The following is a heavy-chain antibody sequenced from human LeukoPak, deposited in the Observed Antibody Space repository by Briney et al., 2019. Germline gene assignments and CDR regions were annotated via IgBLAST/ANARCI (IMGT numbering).Heavy chain of an antibody. CDR3: ARGSTYYDSSGQVPFDY. J-gene: IGHJ4*02. D-gene: IGHD3-22*01. V-gene: IGHV3-48*01. Sequence: GGSLRLSCAASGFTFSSYSMNWARQAPGKGPEWGSYISGSSSTIYYADSVKGRFTISRDNGKNTLYLQMNSLRAEDTAVYYCARGSTYYDSSGQVPFDYWGQGTLVTVSS. CDR2: ISGSSSTI. CDR1: GFTFSSYS.